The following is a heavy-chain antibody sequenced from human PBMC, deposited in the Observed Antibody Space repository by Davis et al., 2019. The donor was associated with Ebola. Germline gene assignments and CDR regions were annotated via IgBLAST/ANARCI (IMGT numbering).Heavy chain of an antibody. Sequence: ASVNVSCKASGYTFTSYGISWVRQAPGQGLEWMGWISAYNGNTNYAQKLQGRVTMTTDTSTSTAYMELRSLRSDDTAVYYCARSGRGYSYGRIDYWGQGTLVTVSS. V-gene: IGHV1-18*01. CDR1: GYTFTSYG. D-gene: IGHD5-18*01. J-gene: IGHJ4*02. CDR3: ARSGRGYSYGRIDY. CDR2: ISAYNGNT.